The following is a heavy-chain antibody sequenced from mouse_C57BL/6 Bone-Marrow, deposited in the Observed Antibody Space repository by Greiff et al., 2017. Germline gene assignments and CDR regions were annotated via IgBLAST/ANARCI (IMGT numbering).Heavy chain of an antibody. CDR2: INPGSGGT. J-gene: IGHJ3*01. V-gene: IGHV1-54*01. D-gene: IGHD4-1*01. Sequence: QVQLQQSGAELVRPGTSVKVSCKASGYAFTNYLIEWVKQRPGQGLEWIGVINPGSGGTNYNEKFKGKATLTADKSSSTAYMQLSSLTSEDSAVYYCARSENRDAGFAYWGRGTLATVSA. CDR1: GYAFTNYL. CDR3: ARSENRDAGFAY.